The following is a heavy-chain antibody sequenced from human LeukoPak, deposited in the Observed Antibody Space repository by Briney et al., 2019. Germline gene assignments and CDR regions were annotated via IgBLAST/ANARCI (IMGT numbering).Heavy chain of an antibody. V-gene: IGHV3-33*06. Sequence: PGGSLRLPCVASGFTLRNYGMHWVRQAPGKGLEWVAVLWRDGTNNFYADSVKGRFRFSRDNSKDILYLQMNSLRAEDTAVYYCAKEYEIFVGAFDIWGQGTMVTVSS. D-gene: IGHD3-9*01. CDR2: LWRDGTNN. J-gene: IGHJ3*02. CDR3: AKEYEIFVGAFDI. CDR1: GFTLRNYG.